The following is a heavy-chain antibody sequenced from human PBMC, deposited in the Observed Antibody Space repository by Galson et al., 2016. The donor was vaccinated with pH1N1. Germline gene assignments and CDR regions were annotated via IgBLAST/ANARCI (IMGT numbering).Heavy chain of an antibody. Sequence: SVKVSCKASGYTFSSYGISWVRQAPGQGLEWMGWSRPYTGNTNHVQKFQGRVTMTTDTSTSTAYMELRSLTSDDTAVYYCARDPHYYGSGSWGEVALDFWGQGTMVTVSS. D-gene: IGHD3-10*01. J-gene: IGHJ3*01. V-gene: IGHV1-18*01. CDR1: GYTFSSYG. CDR2: SRPYTGNT. CDR3: ARDPHYYGSGSWGEVALDF.